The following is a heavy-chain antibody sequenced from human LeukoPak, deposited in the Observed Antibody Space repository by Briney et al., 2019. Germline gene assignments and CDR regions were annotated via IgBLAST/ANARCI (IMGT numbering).Heavy chain of an antibody. CDR3: AKDMLAVAARPRASFFDY. J-gene: IGHJ4*02. CDR1: GFTFSSYA. Sequence: GGSLRLSCAASGFTFSSYAMSWVRQAPGKGLEWVTAISGSGGSTYYADSVKGRFTISRDNSKNTLYLQMNSLRAEDTAVYYCAKDMLAVAARPRASFFDYWGQGTLVTVSS. V-gene: IGHV3-23*01. CDR2: ISGSGGST. D-gene: IGHD6-6*01.